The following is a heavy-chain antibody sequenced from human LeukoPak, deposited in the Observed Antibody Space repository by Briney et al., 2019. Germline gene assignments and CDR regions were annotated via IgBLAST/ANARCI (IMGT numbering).Heavy chain of an antibody. V-gene: IGHV3-33*01. CDR1: GFIFSDYG. J-gene: IGHJ3*02. Sequence: GGSLRLSCAASGFIFSDYGMHWVRQAPGKGLEWVAVIWADGTHEDYIDSVKGRFTISRDNSKNTLYLQMNSLRADDTAVYYCAINHYGSNSDIFDIWGQGTMVTVSS. CDR2: IWADGTHE. CDR3: AINHYGSNSDIFDI. D-gene: IGHD3-10*01.